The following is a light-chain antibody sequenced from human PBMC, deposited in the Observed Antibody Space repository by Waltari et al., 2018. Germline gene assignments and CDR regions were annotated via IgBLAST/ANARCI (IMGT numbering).Light chain of an antibody. V-gene: IGKV1-33*01. CDR1: QDISNY. J-gene: IGKJ2*01. CDR3: QQSYTTPDT. CDR2: DAS. Sequence: DIQMTQSPSSLSASVGDRVTITCQASQDISNYLNWYQQKPGKAPKLLIYDASNLETGVPSRFSGSGSGTDFTFTISSLQPEDIATYYCQQSYTTPDTFGQGTKLEI.